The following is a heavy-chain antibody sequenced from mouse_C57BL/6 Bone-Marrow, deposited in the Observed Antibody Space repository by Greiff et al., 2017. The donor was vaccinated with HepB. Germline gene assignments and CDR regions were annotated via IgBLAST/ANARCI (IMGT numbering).Heavy chain of an antibody. V-gene: IGHV8-8*01. CDR1: GFSLSTFGMG. CDR3: ARIGSSPYYCAMDY. D-gene: IGHD1-1*01. J-gene: IGHJ4*01. Sequence: QVTLKVSGPGILQPSQTLSLTCSFSGFSLSTFGMGVGWIRQPSGKGMEWLAHIWWDDDKYYNPALKSRLTNSKDTSKNHVFLKIANVDTADTATYYCARIGSSPYYCAMDYWGQGTAVTVSS. CDR2: IWWDDDK.